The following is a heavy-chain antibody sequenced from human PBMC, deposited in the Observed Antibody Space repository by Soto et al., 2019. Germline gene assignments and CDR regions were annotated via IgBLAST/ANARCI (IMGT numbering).Heavy chain of an antibody. CDR3: AKDKITGLFDY. Sequence: QVQLQQWGAGLLKPSETLSLTCAVYGGSFSGYYWTWIRQPPGTGLEWIGEINHSGSTNNNPSLKSRVTISLDTSKNKFSLKLTSVTAADTAVYYCAKDKITGLFDYWGQGTLGTVSS. CDR1: GGSFSGYY. V-gene: IGHV4-34*01. CDR2: INHSGST. D-gene: IGHD2-8*02. J-gene: IGHJ4*02.